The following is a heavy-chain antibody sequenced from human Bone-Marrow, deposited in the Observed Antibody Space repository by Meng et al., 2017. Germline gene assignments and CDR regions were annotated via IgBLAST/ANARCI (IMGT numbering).Heavy chain of an antibody. CDR1: CVVFCGHY. CDR3: ARLAYDSSGYWFDH. J-gene: IGHJ5*02. Sequence: QVQLEQGGEGLLTPAKTLSLACAVYCVVFCGHYGSWVRGHPGKGLGWIGQINHSRSTNHNPSLKSRVTISVDTTKNQFSLKLSCVTAADTAVYYCARLAYDSSGYWFDHWSQGTLVTVSS. D-gene: IGHD3-22*01. V-gene: IGHV4-34*01. CDR2: INHSRST.